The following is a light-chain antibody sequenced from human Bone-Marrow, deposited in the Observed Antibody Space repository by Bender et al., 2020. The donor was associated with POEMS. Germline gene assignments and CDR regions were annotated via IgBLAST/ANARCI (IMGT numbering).Light chain of an antibody. CDR2: DVS. J-gene: IGLJ2*01. Sequence: QSALTQPASASGSPGQSITISCTGTSSDIGGYNYVSWYQQQPGKAPELIIHDVSYRPSGVSKRFSGSKSGNTASLTISGLQAEDEGDYYCSSYTSSATLVFGGGTKLTVL. CDR3: SSYTSSATLV. V-gene: IGLV2-14*03. CDR1: SSDIGGYNY.